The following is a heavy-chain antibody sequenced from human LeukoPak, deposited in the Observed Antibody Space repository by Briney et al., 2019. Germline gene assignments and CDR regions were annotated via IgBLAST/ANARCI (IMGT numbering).Heavy chain of an antibody. D-gene: IGHD4-23*01. CDR1: GFTFSSYA. CDR2: ISYDGSNK. Sequence: GRSLRLSCAASGFTFSSYAMHWVRQAPGKGLEWVAVISYDGSNKYYADSVKGRFTISRDNSKNTLYLQMNSLRAEDTAVYYCARDTTLGDSWGNYFDYWGQGTLVTVSS. J-gene: IGHJ4*02. CDR3: ARDTTLGDSWGNYFDY. V-gene: IGHV3-30-3*01.